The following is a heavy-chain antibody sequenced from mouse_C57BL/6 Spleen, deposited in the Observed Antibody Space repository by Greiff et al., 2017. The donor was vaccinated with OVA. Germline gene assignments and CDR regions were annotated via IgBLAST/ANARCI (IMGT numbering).Heavy chain of an antibody. J-gene: IGHJ2*01. CDR3: AREGWNYGSSYFDY. V-gene: IGHV5-16*01. CDR2: INYDGSST. Sequence: EVKLVESAGGLVQPGSSMKLSCTASGFTFSDYYMAWVRQVPEKGLEWVANINYDGSSTYYLDSLKSRFIISRDNAKNILYLQMSSLKSEDTATYYCAREGWNYGSSYFDYWGQGTTLTVSS. D-gene: IGHD1-1*01. CDR1: GFTFSDYY.